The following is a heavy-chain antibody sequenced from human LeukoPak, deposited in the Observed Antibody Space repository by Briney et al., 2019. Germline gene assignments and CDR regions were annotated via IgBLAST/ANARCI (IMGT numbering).Heavy chain of an antibody. CDR3: AMATLLGLPAATLGSAFDI. D-gene: IGHD2-2*01. CDR2: ISAHNGNT. V-gene: IGHV1-18*01. Sequence: ASVKVSCKASGYTFTSYGISWVRQAPGQGLEWMGWISAHNGNTNYAQKLQGRVTMTTDTSTSTAYMELRSLRSDDTPVYYCAMATLLGLPAATLGSAFDIWGQGTMVTVSS. J-gene: IGHJ3*02. CDR1: GYTFTSYG.